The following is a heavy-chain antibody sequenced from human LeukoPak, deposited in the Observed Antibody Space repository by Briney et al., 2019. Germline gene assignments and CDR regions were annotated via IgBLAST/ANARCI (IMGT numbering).Heavy chain of an antibody. CDR1: GGSISSHY. V-gene: IGHV4-59*11. J-gene: IGHJ6*03. Sequence: SETLSLTCTVSGGSISSHYWTWIRQSPVKGLEWIGDISNSGSTSYNPSLKSRVTISIDTSKNQFSLKLSSVTAADTAVYYCGRDALVGYFTYYYMDVWGKGTTVTVSS. CDR2: ISNSGST. D-gene: IGHD2-15*01. CDR3: GRDALVGYFTYYYMDV.